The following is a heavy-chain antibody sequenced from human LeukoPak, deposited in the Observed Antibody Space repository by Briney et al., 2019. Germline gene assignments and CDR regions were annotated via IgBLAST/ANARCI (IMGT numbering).Heavy chain of an antibody. CDR3: AREVRKIYGDYVDY. Sequence: SETLSLTCTVSGASITSSGYYWGWIRQPPGKGLEWIGTIFHSGSTYYNPSLKSRVSIALDTSKNQFSLNLTSVTAADTAVYYCAREVRKIYGDYVDYWGQGTQVTVSS. CDR1: GASITSSGYY. V-gene: IGHV4-39*07. J-gene: IGHJ4*02. CDR2: IFHSGST. D-gene: IGHD4/OR15-4a*01.